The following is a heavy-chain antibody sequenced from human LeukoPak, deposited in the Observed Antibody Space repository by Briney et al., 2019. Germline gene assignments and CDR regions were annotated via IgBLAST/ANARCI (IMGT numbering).Heavy chain of an antibody. CDR3: ARSPPYYYDSSTPKNAFDI. J-gene: IGHJ3*02. CDR1: GFTFSNYA. CDR2: ISDSGDST. V-gene: IGHV3-23*01. D-gene: IGHD3-22*01. Sequence: GGSLRLSCAASGFTFSNYAMRWVRQAPGKGLEWVSIISDSGDSTYYADPVKGRFTVSRDNSKNSLYLQMNSLRAGDTAVYYCARSPPYYYDSSTPKNAFDIWGQGTMVTVSS.